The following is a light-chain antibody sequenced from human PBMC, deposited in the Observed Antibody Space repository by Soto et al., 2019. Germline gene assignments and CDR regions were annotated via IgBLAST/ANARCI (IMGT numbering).Light chain of an antibody. CDR3: QQYGGSPRVS. J-gene: IGKJ4*01. CDR2: GAF. CDR1: QSVSSNY. V-gene: IGKV3-20*01. Sequence: EIVLTQSPGTLSLSPGERATLSCRASQSVSSNYLAWYQQKPGQAPRLLIYGAFSRATGIPDRFSGSGSGTAFTLTISRLEPEDFAVDYCQQYGGSPRVSFGGGTKVEIK.